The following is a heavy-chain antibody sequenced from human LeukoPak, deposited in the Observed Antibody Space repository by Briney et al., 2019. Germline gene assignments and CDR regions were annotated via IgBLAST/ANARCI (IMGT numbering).Heavy chain of an antibody. J-gene: IGHJ4*02. D-gene: IGHD3-10*01. V-gene: IGHV4-34*01. CDR3: ARGTAWGYYGSGSYYY. Sequence: PSETLSLTCAVYGGSFSGFYWSWIRQPPGKGLKWIGEINHSGSTNYNPSLKSRVTISVDTSKNQFSLKLSSVTAADTAVYYCARGTAWGYYGSGSYYYWGQGTLVTVSS. CDR1: GGSFSGFY. CDR2: INHSGST.